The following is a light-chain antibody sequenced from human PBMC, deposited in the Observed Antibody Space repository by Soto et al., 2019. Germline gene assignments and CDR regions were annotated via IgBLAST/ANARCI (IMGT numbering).Light chain of an antibody. CDR3: QSTDNSGTWV. CDR2: KDS. CDR1: ALPKQY. J-gene: IGLJ2*01. Sequence: SSELTQPPSVSVSPGQTARITCSGDALPKQYGHWYQQKPGQAPVLVIYKDSERPSGIPERFSGSSSGTTVTLTISGVLAEDEADYYCQSTDNSGTWVFGGGTKLTVL. V-gene: IGLV3-25*03.